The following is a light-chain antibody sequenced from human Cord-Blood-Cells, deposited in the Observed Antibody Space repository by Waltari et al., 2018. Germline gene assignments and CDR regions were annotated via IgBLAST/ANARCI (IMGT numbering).Light chain of an antibody. V-gene: IGLV3-19*01. CDR2: GKN. Sequence: SSELTQDPAVSVAFGQTVRITCPCDSLRSYYASWYPQKPGQAPVLGIYGKNNRPSGIPDRFSGSSSGNTASLTITGAQAEDEADYYCNSRDSSGNHYVFGTGTKVTVL. CDR3: NSRDSSGNHYV. J-gene: IGLJ1*01. CDR1: SLRSYY.